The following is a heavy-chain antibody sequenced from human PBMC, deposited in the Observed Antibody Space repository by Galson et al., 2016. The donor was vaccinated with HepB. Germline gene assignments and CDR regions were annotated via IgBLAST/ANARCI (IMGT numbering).Heavy chain of an antibody. CDR2: SDPEDGET. CDR1: GYTFTSYY. V-gene: IGHV1-24*01. Sequence: SVKVSCKASGYTFTSYYMHWVRQAPGKGLEWMGRSDPEDGETIYAQNFQGRVTMTEDTSTDSAYMELSSLRSEDTAMYYCAIEYSSGWDLDHWGQGTLVTVSS. D-gene: IGHD6-19*01. J-gene: IGHJ4*02. CDR3: AIEYSSGWDLDH.